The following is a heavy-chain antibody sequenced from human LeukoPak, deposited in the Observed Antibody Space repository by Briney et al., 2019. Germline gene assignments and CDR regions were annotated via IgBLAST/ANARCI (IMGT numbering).Heavy chain of an antibody. CDR1: GYTFTSYY. CDR2: INPSGGST. J-gene: IGHJ5*02. CDR3: AREYYYDSSGYLGVWFDR. D-gene: IGHD3-22*01. V-gene: IGHV1-46*01. Sequence: ASVKVSCKASGYTFTSYYMHWVRQAPGQGLEWMGIINPSGGSTSYAQKFQGRVTMTRYMSTSTVYMELSSLRSEDTAVYYCAREYYYDSSGYLGVWFDRWGQGTLVTVSS.